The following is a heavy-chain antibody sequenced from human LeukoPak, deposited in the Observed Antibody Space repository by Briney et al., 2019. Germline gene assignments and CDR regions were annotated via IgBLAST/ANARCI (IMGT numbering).Heavy chain of an antibody. D-gene: IGHD6-6*01. J-gene: IGHJ3*02. Sequence: GGSLRLSCAASGFTFSSYSMNWVRQAPGKGLEWVSYISSSSSTIYYADSVKGRFTISRGNAKNSLYLQMNSLRAEDTAVYYCARGVSSAAFDIWGQGTMVTVSS. CDR2: ISSSSSTI. V-gene: IGHV3-48*01. CDR1: GFTFSSYS. CDR3: ARGVSSAAFDI.